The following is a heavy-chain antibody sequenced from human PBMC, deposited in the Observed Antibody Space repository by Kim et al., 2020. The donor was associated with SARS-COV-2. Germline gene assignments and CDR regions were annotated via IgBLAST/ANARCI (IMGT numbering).Heavy chain of an antibody. CDR3: ARLRGTGTTRSQSYRYYMDV. CDR2: IDWDDDR. Sequence: SGPTLVNPTQTLTLTCTLSGFSLSTSGMCVSWIRQSPGKALEWLARIDWDDDRYYNKSLKTRLTISKDTSKNQVVLIMTNMDPVDTATYYCARLRGTGTTRSQSYRYYMDVWGKGTMVTVSS. D-gene: IGHD1-7*01. CDR1: GFSLSTSGMC. J-gene: IGHJ6*03. V-gene: IGHV2-70*11.